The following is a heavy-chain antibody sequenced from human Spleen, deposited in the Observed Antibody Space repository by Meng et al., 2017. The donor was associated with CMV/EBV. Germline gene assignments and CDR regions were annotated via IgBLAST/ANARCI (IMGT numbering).Heavy chain of an antibody. Sequence: ASVKVSCKASGYTFTGYYIHWVRQAPGQGLEWMGWINPNSGGTNYAQKFQGRVTMTRDTSISTAYMELSSLRSDDTAVFYCARESGLGYCTNGVCHFNYWGQGTLVTVSS. J-gene: IGHJ4*02. V-gene: IGHV1-2*02. D-gene: IGHD2-8*01. CDR1: GYTFTGYY. CDR2: INPNSGGT. CDR3: ARESGLGYCTNGVCHFNY.